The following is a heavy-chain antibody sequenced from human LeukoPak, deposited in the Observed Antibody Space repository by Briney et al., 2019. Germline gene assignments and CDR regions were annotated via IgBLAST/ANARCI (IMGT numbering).Heavy chain of an antibody. D-gene: IGHD2-15*01. V-gene: IGHV3-23*01. J-gene: IGHJ3*02. CDR3: AKDILAPYTYSEGAFEI. CDR1: GFAFSSYA. Sequence: GGALRLSCAASGFAFSSYAMSWVRQAPGKGLEWVSTISVSGGGTYYADSVKGRFTISRDNSKNTLYLQMNSLRAEDMAVYYCAKDILAPYTYSEGAFEIWGQGTMVTVSS. CDR2: ISVSGGGT.